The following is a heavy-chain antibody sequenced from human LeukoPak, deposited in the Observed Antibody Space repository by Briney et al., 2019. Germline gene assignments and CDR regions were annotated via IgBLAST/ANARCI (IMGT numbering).Heavy chain of an antibody. CDR3: ARDVLPYCSGGSCTIDY. V-gene: IGHV3-66*01. D-gene: IGHD2-15*01. Sequence: RGSLRLSCAASGFTVSSNYMSWVRQAPGKGLEWVSVIYSGGSTYYADSVKGRFTISRDNSKNTLYLQMNSLRAEDTAVYYCARDVLPYCSGGSCTIDYWGQGTLVTVSS. J-gene: IGHJ4*02. CDR1: GFTVSSNY. CDR2: IYSGGST.